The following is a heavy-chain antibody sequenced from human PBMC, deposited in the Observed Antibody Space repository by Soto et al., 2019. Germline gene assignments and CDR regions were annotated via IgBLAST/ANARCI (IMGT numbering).Heavy chain of an antibody. CDR1: GFTFSIFG. CDR2: IWYDGSNA. V-gene: IGHV3-33*01. D-gene: IGHD6-19*01. J-gene: IGHJ4*02. Sequence: QVQLVESGGGVVQPGRSLRLSCAASGFTFSIFGMHWVRQAPGKGLEWAAIIWYDGSNAYYADSVRGRFTISRDNSKNTVYLQMTSLRAEDTAVYYCARDNASITVVSGISQEGYFDSWGQGTLVTVSS. CDR3: ARDNASITVVSGISQEGYFDS.